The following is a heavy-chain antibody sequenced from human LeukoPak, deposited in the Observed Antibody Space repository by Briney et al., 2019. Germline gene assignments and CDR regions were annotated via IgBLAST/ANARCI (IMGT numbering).Heavy chain of an antibody. V-gene: IGHV3-30*02. Sequence: GGSLRLSCGASGFTFTYYGMHWVRQAPGKGLEWVTFVRSDGSDKYYADSVKGRFTFSRDNSKNTLYLQMNSLRAEDTAVYYCAKAIPYDILTSTGFDYWGQGTLVTVSS. CDR2: VRSDGSDK. D-gene: IGHD3-9*01. CDR1: GFTFTYYG. J-gene: IGHJ4*02. CDR3: AKAIPYDILTSTGFDY.